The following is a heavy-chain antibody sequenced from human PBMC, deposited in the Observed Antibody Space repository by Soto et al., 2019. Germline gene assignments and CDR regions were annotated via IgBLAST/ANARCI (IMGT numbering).Heavy chain of an antibody. CDR2: IYYDGST. CDR3: ATIPASRSRGGMDV. V-gene: IGHV4-39*01. J-gene: IGHJ6*02. Sequence: QLHLQESGPGLVKPSETLSLTCTVSGGSISSGTYYYGWIRLPPGKGLEWIGSIYYDGSTYYNPTLKSRVTMSVDTSENQLSLRLTSVTAADTAVYYCATIPASRSRGGMDVWGQGTTVTVSS. CDR1: GGSISSGTYY. D-gene: IGHD2-21*01.